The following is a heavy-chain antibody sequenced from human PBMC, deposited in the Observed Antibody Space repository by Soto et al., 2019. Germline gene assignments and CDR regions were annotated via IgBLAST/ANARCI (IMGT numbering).Heavy chain of an antibody. Sequence: SETLSLTCAVYGGSFSGYYWSWIRQPPGKGLEWIGEINHSGSTNYNPSPKSRVTISVDTSKNQFSLKLSSVTAADTAVYYCARGVPAAIAQDKNYYYYYGMDVWGQGTTVTVSS. J-gene: IGHJ6*02. CDR3: ARGVPAAIAQDKNYYYYYGMDV. CDR2: INHSGST. CDR1: GGSFSGYY. D-gene: IGHD2-2*02. V-gene: IGHV4-34*01.